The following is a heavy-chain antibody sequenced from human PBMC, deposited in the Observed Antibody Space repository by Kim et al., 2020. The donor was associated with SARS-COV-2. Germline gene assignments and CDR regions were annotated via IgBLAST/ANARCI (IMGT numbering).Heavy chain of an antibody. V-gene: IGHV3-9*01. CDR3: AKVAVYDYIWGSYRGYMDV. Sequence: RFTISRDNAKNSLYLQMNSLRAEDTALYYCAKVAVYDYIWGSYRGYMDVWGKGTTVTVSS. J-gene: IGHJ6*03. D-gene: IGHD3-16*02.